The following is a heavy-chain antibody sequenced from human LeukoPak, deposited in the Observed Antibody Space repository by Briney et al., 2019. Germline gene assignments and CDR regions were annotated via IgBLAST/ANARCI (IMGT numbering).Heavy chain of an antibody. D-gene: IGHD3-22*01. CDR1: GFTFSSYS. Sequence: GGSLRLSCAASGFTFSSYSMNWVRQAPGKGLEWVSSISSRSTYIYHADSVNGRFTISRDNAKNTLNLQMNSLRAEDTAVYYCARNLGQYYDTSDNWFDPWGQGTLVTVSS. CDR2: ISSRSTYI. J-gene: IGHJ5*02. V-gene: IGHV3-21*01. CDR3: ARNLGQYYDTSDNWFDP.